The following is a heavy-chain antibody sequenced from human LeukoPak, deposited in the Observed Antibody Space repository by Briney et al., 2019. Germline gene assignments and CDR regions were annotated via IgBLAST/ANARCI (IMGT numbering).Heavy chain of an antibody. J-gene: IGHJ4*02. CDR2: ISGSGLDT. V-gene: IGHV3-23*01. CDR3: ASGAREDSSGYYDYYFDY. Sequence: PGGSLRLSCAASGFTFSSYAMTWVRQAPGKGLEWVSAISGSGLDTHYADSAKGRFNISRDNAKNSLYLQMNSLRAEDTAVYYCASGAREDSSGYYDYYFDYWGQGTLVTVSS. D-gene: IGHD3-22*01. CDR1: GFTFSSYA.